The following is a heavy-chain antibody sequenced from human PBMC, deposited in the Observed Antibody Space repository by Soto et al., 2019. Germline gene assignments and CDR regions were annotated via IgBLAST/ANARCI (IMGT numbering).Heavy chain of an antibody. J-gene: IGHJ5*02. V-gene: IGHV3-33*01. D-gene: IGHD2-2*02. CDR1: GFTFSSYG. CDR3: ARDPQLLYGVGFDP. CDR2: IWYDGSNK. Sequence: GGSLRLSCAASGFTFSSYGMHWVRQAPGKGLEWVAVIWYDGSNKYYADSVKGRFTISRDNSKNTLYLQVNSLRAEDTAVYYCARDPQLLYGVGFDPWGQGTLVTVSS.